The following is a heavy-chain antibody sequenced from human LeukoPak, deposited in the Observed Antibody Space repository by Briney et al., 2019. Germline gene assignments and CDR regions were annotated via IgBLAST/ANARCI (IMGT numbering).Heavy chain of an antibody. CDR3: ARAGLTITMVRGKKVVPYYFDY. Sequence: SETLSLTCTVSGGSISSHHCNWIRHPPGMGLEWVEYIHYSGSTNYNPSLNSRVTISVDTSKNQFSLKLSSVTAADTAVYYCARAGLTITMVRGKKVVPYYFDYWGQGTLVTVSS. D-gene: IGHD3-10*01. CDR1: GGSISSHH. CDR2: IHYSGST. J-gene: IGHJ4*02. V-gene: IGHV4-59*11.